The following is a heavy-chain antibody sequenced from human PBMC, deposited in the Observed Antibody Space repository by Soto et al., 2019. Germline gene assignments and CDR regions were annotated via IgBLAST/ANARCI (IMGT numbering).Heavy chain of an antibody. D-gene: IGHD2-2*01. CDR2: IYSSGST. J-gene: IGHJ4*02. V-gene: IGHV4-39*01. CDR3: ARHPRYCSSTSCYAIDY. CDR1: GGSISSSSYY. Sequence: QLQLQESGPGLVKPSETLSLTCTVSGGSISSSSYYWGWIRQPPGKGLEWIGSIYSSGSTYYNPSRKSRVPISVDTSKYQFSLKLSSVTAADTAVYYCARHPRYCSSTSCYAIDYWGQGTLVTVSS.